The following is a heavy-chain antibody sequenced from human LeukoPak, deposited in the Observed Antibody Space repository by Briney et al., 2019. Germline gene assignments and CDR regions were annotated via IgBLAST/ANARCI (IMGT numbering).Heavy chain of an antibody. J-gene: IGHJ6*02. CDR2: ISYDGSNK. CDR3: AKNGRPPVYYYYGMDV. V-gene: IGHV3-30*18. CDR1: GFTFSSYG. Sequence: GGSLRLSCAASGFTFSSYGMHWVRQAPGKGLEWVAVISYDGSNKYYADSVKGRFTISRDNSKNTLYLQMNGLRAEDTAVYYCAKNGRPPVYYYYGMDVWGQGTTVTVSS.